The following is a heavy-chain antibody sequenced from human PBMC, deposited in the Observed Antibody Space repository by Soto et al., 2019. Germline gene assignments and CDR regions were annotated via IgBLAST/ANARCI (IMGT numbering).Heavy chain of an antibody. J-gene: IGHJ6*02. Sequence: QVPLLESGGGVVQPGRYLRLSCAASGFTFSSYGMHWVRQAPGKGLEWVAVTSYDGSNKYYADSVKGRFTISRDNSKNTVYLQMTSLSAEDTAVYYCARGSASSGWPPSSRTSYYYYGMDVWGQGTTVTVS. CDR3: ARGSASSGWPPSSRTSYYYYGMDV. CDR1: GFTFSSYG. V-gene: IGHV3-30*03. D-gene: IGHD6-19*01. CDR2: TSYDGSNK.